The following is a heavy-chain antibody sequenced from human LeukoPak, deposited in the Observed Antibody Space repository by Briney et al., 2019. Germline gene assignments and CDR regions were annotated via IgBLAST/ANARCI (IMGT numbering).Heavy chain of an antibody. CDR2: ISYDGSNK. CDR3: AKDGVRGSYSTGFGP. Sequence: GGSLRLSCAASGFTFSSYGMHWVRQAPGKGLEWVAVISYDGSNKYYADSVKGRFTISRDNSKNTLYLQMNSLRAEDTAVYYCAKDGVRGSYSTGFGPWGQGTLVTVSS. CDR1: GFTFSSYG. V-gene: IGHV3-30*18. D-gene: IGHD1-26*01. J-gene: IGHJ5*02.